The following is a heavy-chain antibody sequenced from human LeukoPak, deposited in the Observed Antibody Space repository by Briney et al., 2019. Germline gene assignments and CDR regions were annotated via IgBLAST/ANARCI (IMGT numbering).Heavy chain of an antibody. CDR1: GGSFSSTSYY. CDR3: ARLLGYCSGGSCYPPS. J-gene: IGHJ5*02. Sequence: PSETLSLTCTVSGGSFSSTSYYWGWIRQPPGKGLEWIGTIYYGGSTYYNPSLKSRVTISADASKNQFSPRLSSVTAADTAVYYCARLLGYCSGGSCYPPSWGQGTLVTVSS. CDR2: IYYGGST. D-gene: IGHD2-15*01. V-gene: IGHV4-39*01.